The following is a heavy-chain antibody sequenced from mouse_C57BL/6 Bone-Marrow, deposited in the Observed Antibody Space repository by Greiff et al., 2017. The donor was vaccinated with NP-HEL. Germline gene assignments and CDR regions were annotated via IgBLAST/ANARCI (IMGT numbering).Heavy chain of an antibody. Sequence: EVKVEESGGGLVQPGGSMKLSCVASGFTFSNYWMNWVRQSPEKGLEWVAQIRLKSDNYATHYAESVKGRFTISRDDSKSSVYLQMNNLRAEDTGIYYCPLHWYFDVWGTGTTVTVSS. V-gene: IGHV6-3*01. CDR3: PLHWYFDV. CDR2: IRLKSDNYAT. J-gene: IGHJ1*03. CDR1: GFTFSNYW.